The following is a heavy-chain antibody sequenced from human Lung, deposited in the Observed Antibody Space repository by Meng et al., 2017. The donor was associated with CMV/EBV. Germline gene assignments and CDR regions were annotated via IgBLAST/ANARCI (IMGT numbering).Heavy chain of an antibody. CDR3: ARGYCTDGECYRQGDAFDP. J-gene: IGHJ5*02. Sequence: SETLSLTCAVSGGSIGTGDFYWTWIRQPPGRGLEWIGYIHDIGTTYYNPSLKSRLTISKDTSKNQFSLILASVTAADTAVYFCARGYCTDGECYRQGDAFDPWGQGTLVXVSS. V-gene: IGHV4-30-4*08. CDR2: IHDIGTT. CDR1: GGSIGTGDFY. D-gene: IGHD2-8*01.